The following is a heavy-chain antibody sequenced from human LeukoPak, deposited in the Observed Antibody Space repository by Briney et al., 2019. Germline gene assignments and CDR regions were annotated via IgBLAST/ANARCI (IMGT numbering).Heavy chain of an antibody. Sequence: PSETLSLTCTVSGGSISSGTYHWSWIRQYPGKGLEWIGHISYGGTTYYNPSLKSQVTISLDTSRNHFSLKLNSVTAADTAVYYCARLSTVTAYSFGPWGQGTLVTVSS. CDR3: ARLSTVTAYSFGP. J-gene: IGHJ5*02. V-gene: IGHV4-31*01. CDR1: GGSISSGTYH. CDR2: ISYGGTT. D-gene: IGHD4-17*01.